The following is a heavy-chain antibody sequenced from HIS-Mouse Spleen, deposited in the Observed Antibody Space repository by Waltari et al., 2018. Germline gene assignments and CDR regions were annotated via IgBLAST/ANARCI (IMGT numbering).Heavy chain of an antibody. J-gene: IGHJ4*02. V-gene: IGHV1-69*04. D-gene: IGHD6-19*01. CDR1: GATSGSYA. Sequence: QVQLVQSGAEVKKPGSSVKVSCKASGATSGSYARSWVRQAPGQGLEWMGRIIPILGIANYAQKFQGRVTITADKSTSTAYMELSSLRSEDTAVYYCAGSSGWFNWGQGTLVTVSS. CDR3: AGSSGWFN. CDR2: IIPILGIA.